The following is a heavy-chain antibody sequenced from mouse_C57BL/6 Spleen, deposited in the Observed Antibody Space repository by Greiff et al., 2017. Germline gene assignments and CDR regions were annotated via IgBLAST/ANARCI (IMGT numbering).Heavy chain of an antibody. CDR1: GFTFSDYY. V-gene: IGHV5-16*01. CDR3: ARDYDGRSYWYFDV. CDR2: INYDGSST. J-gene: IGHJ1*03. Sequence: EVKLMESEGGLVQPGSSMKLSCTASGFTFSDYYMAWVRQVPEKGLEWVANINYDGSSTYYLDSLKSRFIISRDNAKNILYLQMSSLKSEDTATYYCARDYDGRSYWYFDVWGTGTTVTVSS. D-gene: IGHD1-1*01.